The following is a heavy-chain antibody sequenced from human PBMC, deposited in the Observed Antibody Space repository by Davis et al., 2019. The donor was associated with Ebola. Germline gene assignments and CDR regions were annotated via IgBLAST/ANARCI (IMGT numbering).Heavy chain of an antibody. J-gene: IGHJ4*02. D-gene: IGHD2-15*01. CDR2: ISYDGGNK. CDR1: GFTFSTYA. CDR3: ARDPAAYLVVVLAATPHFDY. V-gene: IGHV3-30-3*01. Sequence: GESLKISCVGSGFTFSTYAMHWVRQAPGKGLEWVALISYDGGNKFYADSVKGRFTISWDTSQNTVYLQMNSLRSEDTAVYYCARDPAAYLVVVLAATPHFDYWGQGTLVTVSS.